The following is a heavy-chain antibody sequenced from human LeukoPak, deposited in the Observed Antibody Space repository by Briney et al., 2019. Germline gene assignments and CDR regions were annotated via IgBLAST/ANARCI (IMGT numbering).Heavy chain of an antibody. CDR3: ARGYYGDYTFDY. D-gene: IGHD4-17*01. Sequence: PGGSLRLSCAASGFTFTSYGMNWVGQLPGKGWEWVSYISSSSRTIYYADSVKGRFTISRDSAKNSLYLEMNSLRDEDTAVYYCARGYYGDYTFDYWGQGTLVTVSS. V-gene: IGHV3-48*02. J-gene: IGHJ4*02. CDR2: ISSSSRTI. CDR1: GFTFTSYG.